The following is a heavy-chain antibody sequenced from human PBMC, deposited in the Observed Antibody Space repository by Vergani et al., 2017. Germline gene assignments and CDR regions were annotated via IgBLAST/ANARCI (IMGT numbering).Heavy chain of an antibody. CDR1: GGSISSYY. CDR2: IYDSGST. Sequence: QVQLQESGPGLVKPSQTLSLTCTVSGGSISSYYWSWVRQPPGKGLEWIGNIYDSGSTNYNPSLKSRVTISVDTSKSQFSLKLSSVTAADTAVYYCARSGTGYFFDYWGQGTLVTVSS. J-gene: IGHJ4*02. V-gene: IGHV4-59*01. D-gene: IGHD1-1*01. CDR3: ARSGTGYFFDY.